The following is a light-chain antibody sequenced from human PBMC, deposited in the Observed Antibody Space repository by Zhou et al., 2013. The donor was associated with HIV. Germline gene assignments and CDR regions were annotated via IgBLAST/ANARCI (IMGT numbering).Light chain of an antibody. J-gene: IGKJ1*01. CDR1: QSVGTN. CDR2: GAS. Sequence: DIVLTQSPGTLSLSPGERTTLSCRASQSVGTNLAWYQQKPGQAPRLLIRGASARATGIPDRFSGSGSGTEFTLTISSLQSEDSAVYYCQQYSNWPGTFGRGTKVEIK. CDR3: QQYSNWPGT. V-gene: IGKV3-15*01.